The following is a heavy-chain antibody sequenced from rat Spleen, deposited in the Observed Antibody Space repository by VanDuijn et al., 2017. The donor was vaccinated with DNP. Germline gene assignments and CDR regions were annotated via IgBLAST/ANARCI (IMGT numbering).Heavy chain of an antibody. Sequence: EVQLVESGGGFVQPGRSMKLSCAASGFSFSNYFMAWVRQAPTQGLEWLASISNGGTNTYYRDSVKGRFTISRDDAKSTLYLQMDSLRSEETATYFCARHGEQLFDYWGQGVMVTVSS. D-gene: IGHD1-10*01. CDR3: ARHGEQLFDY. V-gene: IGHV5S11*01. CDR2: ISNGGTNT. CDR1: GFSFSNYF. J-gene: IGHJ2*01.